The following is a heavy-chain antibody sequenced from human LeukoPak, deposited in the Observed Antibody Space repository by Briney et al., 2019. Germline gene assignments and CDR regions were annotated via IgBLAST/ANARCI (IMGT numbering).Heavy chain of an antibody. CDR1: GYTFTGYY. V-gene: IGHV1-2*02. CDR2: INPNSGGT. CDR3: ARDAQFTVVVPAAKLNYMDV. Sequence: ASVKVSCKASGYTFTGYYMHWVRQAPGQGLEWMGWINPNSGGTNYAQKFQGRVTMTRDTSISTAYMELSRLRSDDTAIYYCARDAQFTVVVPAAKLNYMDVWGKGTTVTVSS. D-gene: IGHD2-2*01. J-gene: IGHJ6*03.